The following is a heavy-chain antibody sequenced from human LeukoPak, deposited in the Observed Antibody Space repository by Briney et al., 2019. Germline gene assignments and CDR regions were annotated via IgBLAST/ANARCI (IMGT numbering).Heavy chain of an antibody. J-gene: IGHJ5*02. D-gene: IGHD5-24*01. CDR2: FHRGRI. Sequence: PSETLSLTCKVAGYPIGLDYYWVWIRQAPGRGMQWIGGFHRGRIQYNSALKSRVTISIDSSKNQSSLRMWPVTAADTAFYFCARAPSSYESGNGYPNLGWLDPWGQGALVTVSP. CDR1: GYPIGLDYY. CDR3: ARAPSSYESGNGYPNLGWLDP. V-gene: IGHV4-38-2*02.